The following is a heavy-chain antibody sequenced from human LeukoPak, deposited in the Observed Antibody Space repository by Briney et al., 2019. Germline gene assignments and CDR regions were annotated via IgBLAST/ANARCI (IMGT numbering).Heavy chain of an antibody. Sequence: GGSLRLSCAASGFTFSSYAMSWVRQAPGKGLERVSAISDSGGTTYYADSVKGRFTISRDNSKNTLYLQMNSLRAEDTAVYYCARDHGWLARYWGQGTLVTVSS. V-gene: IGHV3-23*01. CDR2: ISDSGGTT. CDR1: GFTFSSYA. CDR3: ARDHGWLARY. J-gene: IGHJ4*02. D-gene: IGHD6-19*01.